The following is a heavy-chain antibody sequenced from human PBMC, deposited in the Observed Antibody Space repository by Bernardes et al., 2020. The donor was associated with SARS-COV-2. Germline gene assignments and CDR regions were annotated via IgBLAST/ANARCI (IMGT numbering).Heavy chain of an antibody. V-gene: IGHV3-11*01. Sequence: GSLRLSCAASGFTFSDYYMSWIRQAPGKGLVWVSYISTSGSTIYYTDSVKGRFTISRDNAENSLYLQMNSLRAEDTAVYYCARAYSSSWHNAFEIWGQGTMVTVSS. CDR2: ISTSGSTI. CDR1: GFTFSDYY. D-gene: IGHD6-13*01. CDR3: ARAYSSSWHNAFEI. J-gene: IGHJ3*02.